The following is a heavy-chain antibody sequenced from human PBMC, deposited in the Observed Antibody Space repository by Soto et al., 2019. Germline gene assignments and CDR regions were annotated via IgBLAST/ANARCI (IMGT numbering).Heavy chain of an antibody. Sequence: EVQLVESGGGLVQPGGSPRLSCAGSGFIFSNYWMHWVRQAPGKGLEWVSRIDHDGPTDYVASVRGRFTISRDNAENTLYLQMNSLRPEDTAVYYCVRDSHGDYWGQGTLVTVSS. J-gene: IGHJ4*02. CDR3: VRDSHGDY. CDR2: IDHDGPT. V-gene: IGHV3-74*01. CDR1: GFIFSNYW.